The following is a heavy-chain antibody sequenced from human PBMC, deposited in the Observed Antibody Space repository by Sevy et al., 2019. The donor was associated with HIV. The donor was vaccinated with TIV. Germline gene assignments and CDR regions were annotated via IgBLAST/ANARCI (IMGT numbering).Heavy chain of an antibody. J-gene: IGHJ4*02. Sequence: SETLSLTCTVSGGSITSLYWNWSRQPPGKGLEWIANIYYNGHINYNPPLKSRVTLSLDTSKNQLSLRLSSVTAADTAMYYCAGENAWGRGYSWGQGTLVTVSS. CDR3: AGENAWGRGYS. CDR1: GGSITSLY. CDR2: IYYNGHI. V-gene: IGHV4-59*08. D-gene: IGHD1-26*01.